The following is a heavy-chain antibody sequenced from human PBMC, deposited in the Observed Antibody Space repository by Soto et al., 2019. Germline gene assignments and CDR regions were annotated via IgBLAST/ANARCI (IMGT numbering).Heavy chain of an antibody. D-gene: IGHD2-21*02. CDR3: ARQSVVTAIYMDV. CDR2: IYTSGST. V-gene: IGHV4-4*02. CDR1: GGSISSGIW. Sequence: QVQLQESGPGLVKPSGTLSLTCAVSGGSISSGIWWSWLRQPPGKGLEWIGEIYTSGSTNYNPSLKSRVTISVDKSNNQFSLTLTYVTAADTAVYFCARQSVVTAIYMDVLGQGTTVTVSS. J-gene: IGHJ6*02.